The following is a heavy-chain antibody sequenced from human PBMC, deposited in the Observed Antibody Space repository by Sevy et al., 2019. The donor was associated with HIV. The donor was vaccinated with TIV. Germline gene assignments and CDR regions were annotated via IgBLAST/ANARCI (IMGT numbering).Heavy chain of an antibody. V-gene: IGHV1-18*01. CDR3: ARDLRIVGANYDAFDI. CDR1: GYTFTSYG. J-gene: IGHJ3*02. CDR2: ISAYNGNT. Sequence: ASVKVSCKASGYTFTSYGISWVRQAPGQGLEWMGWISAYNGNTNYAQKLQGRVTMTTDTSTSTAYMELRSLRSDDTAVYYCARDLRIVGANYDAFDIWGQGTMVPVSS. D-gene: IGHD1-26*01.